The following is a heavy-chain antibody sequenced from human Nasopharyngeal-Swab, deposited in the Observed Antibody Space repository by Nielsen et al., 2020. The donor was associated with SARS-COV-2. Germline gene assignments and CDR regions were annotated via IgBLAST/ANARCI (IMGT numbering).Heavy chain of an antibody. J-gene: IGHJ4*02. V-gene: IGHV3-15*01. Sequence: GGSLRLSCAASGLTFSKACMNWVRQAPGRGLEWVGRIKSRSDGGTTYYAVPVKGRFTISRDDSENTVYLRMNSLQTDDTAVYYCSTGGYTSGLDYWGQGTLVTVSS. CDR2: IKSRSDGGTT. CDR1: GLTFSKAC. D-gene: IGHD5-18*01. CDR3: STGGYTSGLDY.